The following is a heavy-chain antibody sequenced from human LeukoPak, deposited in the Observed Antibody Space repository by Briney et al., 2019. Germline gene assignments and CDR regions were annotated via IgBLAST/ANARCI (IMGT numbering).Heavy chain of an antibody. CDR1: GYTFTSYY. CDR3: ARTPVGDYREFDS. J-gene: IGHJ4*02. Sequence: PRASVKVSCKASGYTFTSYYMHWVRQAPGQGLEWMRIINPSGGSTSYAQKFQGRVTMTRDMSTSTVYMELSSLRSEDTAVYYCARTPVGDYREFDSWGQGTLVTVSS. CDR2: INPSGGST. D-gene: IGHD4-17*01. V-gene: IGHV1-46*01.